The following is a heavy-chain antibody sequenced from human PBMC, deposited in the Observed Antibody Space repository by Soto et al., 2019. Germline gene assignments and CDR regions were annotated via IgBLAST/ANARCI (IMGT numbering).Heavy chain of an antibody. CDR3: ATASSHGLLRYFDWLSRYDAFDI. J-gene: IGHJ3*02. D-gene: IGHD3-9*01. Sequence: GASVKVSCKASGYTFNSYGISWVRQAPGQGLEWMGWISAYNGNTNYAQKLQGRVTMTTDTSTSTAYMELRSLRSEDTAVYYCATASSHGLLRYFDWLSRYDAFDIWGQGTMVTVSS. CDR2: ISAYNGNT. CDR1: GYTFNSYG. V-gene: IGHV1-18*01.